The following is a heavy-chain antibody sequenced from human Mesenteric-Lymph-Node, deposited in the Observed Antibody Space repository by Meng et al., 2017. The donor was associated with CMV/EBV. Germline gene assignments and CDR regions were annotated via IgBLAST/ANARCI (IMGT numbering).Heavy chain of an antibody. CDR2: MHYSGSA. Sequence: GSLRPSCTVSGGSISSSSYYWGWIRQPPGKGLEWIVSMHYSGSAYYNPSLKSRVTISVDTSKNQFSLRLTFVTAADTAVYYCAIQTGGMIVVVITWFDPWGQGTLVTVSS. V-gene: IGHV4-39*01. CDR1: GGSISSSSYY. J-gene: IGHJ5*02. CDR3: AIQTGGMIVVVITWFDP. D-gene: IGHD3-22*01.